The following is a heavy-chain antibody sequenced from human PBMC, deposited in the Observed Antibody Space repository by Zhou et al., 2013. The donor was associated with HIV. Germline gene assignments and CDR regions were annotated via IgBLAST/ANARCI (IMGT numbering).Heavy chain of an antibody. CDR1: GYRLTSYY. D-gene: IGHD5-12*01. J-gene: IGHJ1*01. Sequence: QVQLVQSGAEVKEPGASVKVSCKASGYRLTSYYLHWVRQAPGQGPEWMGIINPSGGGTTYAQRFQDRVTMTTDTSTSTVYMELISLRSEDTAVYYCARGDSNSGYLFQHWGQGTLVTVSS. V-gene: IGHV1-46*01. CDR3: ARGDSNSGYLFQH. CDR2: INPSGGGT.